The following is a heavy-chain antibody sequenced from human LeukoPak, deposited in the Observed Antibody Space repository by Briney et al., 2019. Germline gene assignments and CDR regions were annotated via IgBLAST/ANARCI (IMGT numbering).Heavy chain of an antibody. J-gene: IGHJ6*03. V-gene: IGHV3-23*01. CDR2: ISGSGGST. Sequence: GGSLRLSCAASGFTFSSYAMSWVRQAPGKGLEWVSAISGSGGSTYYADSVKGRFTISRDNSKNTLYLQMNSLRAEDTAVYYCAKGGTAPRRYYYYYMDVWGKGTTVTVSS. CDR3: AKGGTAPRRYYYYYMDV. CDR1: GFTFSSYA. D-gene: IGHD1-14*01.